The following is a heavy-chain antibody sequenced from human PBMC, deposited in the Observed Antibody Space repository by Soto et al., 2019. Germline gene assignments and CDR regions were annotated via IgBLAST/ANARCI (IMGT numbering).Heavy chain of an antibody. CDR3: ARHLERPQYYYYGMDV. CDR2: IYPGDSDT. Sequence: GESLNISCKGSGYSVTSYWIGWVRQMPGKGLEWMGIIYPGDSDTRYSPSFQGQVTISADKSISTAYLQWSSLKASDTAMYYCARHLERPQYYYYGMDVWGQGTTVTVSS. V-gene: IGHV5-51*01. J-gene: IGHJ6*02. D-gene: IGHD1-1*01. CDR1: GYSVTSYW.